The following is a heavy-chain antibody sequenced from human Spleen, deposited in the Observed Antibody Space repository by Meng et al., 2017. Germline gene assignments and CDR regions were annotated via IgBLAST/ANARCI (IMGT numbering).Heavy chain of an antibody. Sequence: SETLSLTCTVSSYSITSGYYWGWIRQPPGKGLEWIGSIYHTGTTYYNPSLKSRVTISADTSKNQFSLKLSSVTAADTAVYFCAREVGASPDYWGQGTLVTVSS. V-gene: IGHV4-38-2*02. CDR1: SYSITSGYY. CDR3: AREVGASPDY. D-gene: IGHD2-2*01. CDR2: IYHTGTT. J-gene: IGHJ4*02.